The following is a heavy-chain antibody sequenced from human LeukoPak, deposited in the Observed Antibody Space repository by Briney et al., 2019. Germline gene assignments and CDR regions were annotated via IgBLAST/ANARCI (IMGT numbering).Heavy chain of an antibody. CDR1: GSSFTNYW. CDR2: IYPGGSDT. D-gene: IGHD6-19*01. CDR3: ARSGAVSGYYYFDY. V-gene: IGHV5-51*01. Sequence: GESLKISCKGSGSSFTNYWIGWVRQMPGKGLEWMGIIYPGGSDTRYTPSFRGQVTISADKSISTAYLQWSSLKASDTAMYYCARSGAVSGYYYFDYWGQGTLVTVSS. J-gene: IGHJ4*02.